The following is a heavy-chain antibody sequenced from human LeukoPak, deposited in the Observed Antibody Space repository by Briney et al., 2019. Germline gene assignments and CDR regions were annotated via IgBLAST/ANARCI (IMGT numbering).Heavy chain of an antibody. Sequence: SSETLSLTCTVSGGSISSSSYYWGWIRQPPGKGLEWIGSIYYSGSTYYNPSLKSRVTISVDTSKNQFSLKLSSVTAADTAVYYCARADVDTAMAALPLYWGQGTLVTVSS. V-gene: IGHV4-39*01. CDR2: IYYSGST. CDR3: ARADVDTAMAALPLY. D-gene: IGHD5-18*01. CDR1: GGSISSSSYY. J-gene: IGHJ4*02.